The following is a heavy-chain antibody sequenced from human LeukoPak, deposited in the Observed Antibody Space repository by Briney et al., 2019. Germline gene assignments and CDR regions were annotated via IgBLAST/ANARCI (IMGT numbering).Heavy chain of an antibody. CDR1: GFTFDDYA. CDR3: AKVRVPAAIIYYFDY. Sequence: GGSLRLSCAASGFTFDDYAMHWVRQAPGKGLEWVSGISWNSGSIGYADSVKGRFTISRDNAKNSLYLRMNSLRAEDTALYYCAKVRVPAAIIYYFDYWGQGTLVTVSS. J-gene: IGHJ4*02. CDR2: ISWNSGSI. V-gene: IGHV3-9*01. D-gene: IGHD2-2*01.